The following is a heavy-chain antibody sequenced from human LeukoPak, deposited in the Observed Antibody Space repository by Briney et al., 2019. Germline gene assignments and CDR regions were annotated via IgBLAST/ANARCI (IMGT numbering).Heavy chain of an antibody. CDR2: FYHSGRT. CDR1: GYSISSGYY. CDR3: ARGGFLRELDY. Sequence: SETLSLTCSVSGYSISSGYYWVWIRQPPGKGLEWIGSFYHSGRTFYNPSLKSRVTISVDTSKNQFSLKLSSVTAADTAVYYCARGGFLRELDYWGQGTLVTVSS. D-gene: IGHD1-26*01. V-gene: IGHV4-38-2*02. J-gene: IGHJ4*02.